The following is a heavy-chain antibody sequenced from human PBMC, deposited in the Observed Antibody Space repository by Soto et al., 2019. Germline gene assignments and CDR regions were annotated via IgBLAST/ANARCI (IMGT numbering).Heavy chain of an antibody. J-gene: IGHJ4*02. V-gene: IGHV1-2*02. Sequence: WASVKVSCKTSGYSFSGHYFHWVRLAPGQSLEWMGWINPYSGDTNYAQRFQGRVTLTRDTSISTAYMELSSLRSDDTAVYYCASQEWLSHWGQGTLVTVSS. CDR3: ASQEWLSH. D-gene: IGHD3-3*01. CDR2: INPYSGDT. CDR1: GYSFSGHY.